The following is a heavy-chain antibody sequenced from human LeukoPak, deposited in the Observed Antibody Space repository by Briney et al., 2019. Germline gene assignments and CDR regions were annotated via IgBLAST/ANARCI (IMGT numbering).Heavy chain of an antibody. V-gene: IGHV3-30-3*01. D-gene: IGHD3-22*01. Sequence: GGSLRLSCAASGFTFSSYAMHWVRQAPGKGLEWVAVISYDGSNKYYADSVKGRFTISGDNSKNTLYLQMNSLRAEDTAVYYCAKEIDTSGYSPFDYWGQGTLVTVSS. J-gene: IGHJ4*02. CDR3: AKEIDTSGYSPFDY. CDR2: ISYDGSNK. CDR1: GFTFSSYA.